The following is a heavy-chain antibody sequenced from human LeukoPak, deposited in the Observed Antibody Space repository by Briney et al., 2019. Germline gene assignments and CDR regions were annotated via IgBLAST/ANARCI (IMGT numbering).Heavy chain of an antibody. J-gene: IGHJ2*01. D-gene: IGHD1-14*01. CDR2: INPNSGGT. Sequence: ASAKVSCKASGYTFTGFYIHWVRQAPGQGLEWMGWINPNSGGTNYAQKFQDRVTMTRDTSISTAYMELSSLKSDDTAVYYCARPLTTSGWYFDLWGRGTLVTVSS. CDR1: GYTFTGFY. CDR3: ARPLTTSGWYFDL. V-gene: IGHV1-2*02.